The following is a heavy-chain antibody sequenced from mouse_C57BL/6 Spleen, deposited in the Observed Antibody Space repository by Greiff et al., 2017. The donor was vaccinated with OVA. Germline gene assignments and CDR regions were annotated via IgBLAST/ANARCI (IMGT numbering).Heavy chain of an antibody. CDR1: GFTFSSYA. Sequence: EVQGVESGGGLVKPGGSLKLSCAASGFTFSSYAMSWVRQTPEKRLEWVATISDGGSYTYYPDNVKGRFTISRDNAKNNLYLQMSHLKSEDTAMYYCAREAYDGYYFDYWGQGTTLTVSS. D-gene: IGHD2-3*01. CDR2: ISDGGSYT. V-gene: IGHV5-4*01. CDR3: AREAYDGYYFDY. J-gene: IGHJ2*01.